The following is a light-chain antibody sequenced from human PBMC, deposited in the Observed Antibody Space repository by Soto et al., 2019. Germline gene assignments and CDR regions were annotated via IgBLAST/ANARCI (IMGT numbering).Light chain of an antibody. CDR1: QNIRSW. Sequence: DIQMTQSPSTLSASVGDRVTITCRASQNIRSWLAWYQQKPGKAPRLLIYKASSLESGVPSRFSGSGSGTDFTLTISSLQPDDSATYYCQQYDSSSTFGGGTKVEIK. CDR3: QQYDSSST. J-gene: IGKJ4*02. CDR2: KAS. V-gene: IGKV1-5*03.